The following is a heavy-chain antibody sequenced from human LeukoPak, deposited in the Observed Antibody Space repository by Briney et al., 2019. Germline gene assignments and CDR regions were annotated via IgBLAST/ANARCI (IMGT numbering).Heavy chain of an antibody. D-gene: IGHD1-26*01. CDR3: ARRGGSGRAFDY. CDR1: GASISGGTYY. Sequence: PSETLSLTCSVSGASISGGTYYWGWIRQPPGKGLEWIGSIYYTGSTYDNPPLKSRVTISVDTSKNQFSLKLSSVTAADTAVYYCARRGGSGRAFDYWGQGTLVTVSS. V-gene: IGHV4-39*01. CDR2: IYYTGST. J-gene: IGHJ4*02.